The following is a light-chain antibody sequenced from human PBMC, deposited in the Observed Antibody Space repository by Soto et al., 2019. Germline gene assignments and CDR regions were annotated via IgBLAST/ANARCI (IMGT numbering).Light chain of an antibody. CDR2: EVS. CDR1: SSDVGGYNY. Sequence: TQPASVSRSRAQSIXISCTGTSSDVGGYNYVSWYQHHPGKAPKLIIYEVSYRPSGVSNRFSGSKSGNTASLTISGLQADDEADYYCXSYTSTSTHVFGTGTKATV. J-gene: IGLJ1*01. CDR3: XSYTSTSTHV. V-gene: IGLV2-14*01.